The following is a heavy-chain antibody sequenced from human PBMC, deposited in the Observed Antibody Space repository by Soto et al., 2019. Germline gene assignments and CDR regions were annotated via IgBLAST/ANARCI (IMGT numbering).Heavy chain of an antibody. CDR2: INAGNGNT. V-gene: IGHV1-3*01. D-gene: IGHD6-19*01. CDR1: GYTFTSYA. J-gene: IGHJ4*02. CDR3: AREGAIWQWLAYYFDY. Sequence: GASVKVSCKASGYTFTSYAMHWVRQAPGQRLEWMGWINAGNGNTKYSQKFQGRVTITRDTSASTAYMELSSLRSEDTAVYYCAREGAIWQWLAYYFDYWGQGTLVTVSS.